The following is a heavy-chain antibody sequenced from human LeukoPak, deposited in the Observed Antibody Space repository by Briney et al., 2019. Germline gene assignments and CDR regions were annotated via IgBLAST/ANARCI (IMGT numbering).Heavy chain of an antibody. CDR3: ATGTMVRGVITDIDC. V-gene: IGHV3-23*01. D-gene: IGHD3-10*01. CDR2: ISGSGGST. J-gene: IGHJ4*02. Sequence: PGGSLRLSCAASGLTFSSYGMTWVRQAPGKGLEWVSAISGSGGSTYYADSMKGRFTISRDNSKNTLFLQMNSLRAEDTAVYYCATGTMVRGVITDIDCWGQGTLVTVSS. CDR1: GLTFSSYG.